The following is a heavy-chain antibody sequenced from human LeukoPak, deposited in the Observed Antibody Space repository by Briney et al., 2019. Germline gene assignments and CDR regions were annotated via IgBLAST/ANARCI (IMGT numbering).Heavy chain of an antibody. V-gene: IGHV1-2*02. CDR1: GYTFTGYY. D-gene: IGHD3-22*01. CDR3: ASGFMDFDRSGYYDDAFDI. CDR2: INPNSGGT. J-gene: IGHJ3*02. Sequence: ASVKVSCKASGYTFTGYYIHWVRQAPGQGLEWMGWINPNSGGTNYAQKFRGRVTMTRDASISTAYMELSRLRSGDTAGYFCASGFMDFDRSGYYDDAFDIWGQGTMVTVSS.